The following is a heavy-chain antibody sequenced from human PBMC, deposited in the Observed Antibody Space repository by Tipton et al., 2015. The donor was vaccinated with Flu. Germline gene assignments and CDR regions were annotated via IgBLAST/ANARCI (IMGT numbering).Heavy chain of an antibody. J-gene: IGHJ4*02. Sequence: TLSLTCTVSGGSISSRSYYWSWIRRPPGKGLEWIGYIYYSGSTYYNPSLKSRVTISVDTSKNQFSLKVTSVTAADTAVYYCVRERMEAFDYWGQGTLVTVSS. V-gene: IGHV4-30-4*01. D-gene: IGHD2-15*01. CDR1: GGSISSRSYY. CDR2: IYYSGST. CDR3: VRERMEAFDY.